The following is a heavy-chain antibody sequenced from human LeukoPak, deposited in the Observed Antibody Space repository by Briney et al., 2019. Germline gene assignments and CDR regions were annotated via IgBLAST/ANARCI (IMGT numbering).Heavy chain of an antibody. J-gene: IGHJ4*02. CDR1: GGSFSGYY. V-gene: IGHV4-34*01. CDR2: INHSGST. D-gene: IGHD2-2*01. Sequence: SETLSLTCAAYGGSFSGYYWSWIRQPPGKGLEWIGEINHSGSTNYNPSLKSRVTISVDTSKNQFSLKLSSVTAADTAVYYCARGGGRIVVVPAAIAASGRAFDYWGQGTLVTVSS. CDR3: ARGGGRIVVVPAAIAASGRAFDY.